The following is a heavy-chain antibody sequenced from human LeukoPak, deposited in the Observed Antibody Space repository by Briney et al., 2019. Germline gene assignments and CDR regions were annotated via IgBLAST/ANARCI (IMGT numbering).Heavy chain of an antibody. Sequence: ASVKVSCKASGYTFTGYYMHWVRQAPGQGLEWMGRINPNSGGTNYAQKFQGRVTMTRDTSISTAYMELSRLRSGDTAVYYCARVGACSSTSCYYWGEDWGQGTLVTVSS. V-gene: IGHV1-2*06. CDR1: GYTFTGYY. J-gene: IGHJ4*02. CDR3: ARVGACSSTSCYYWGED. CDR2: INPNSGGT. D-gene: IGHD2-2*01.